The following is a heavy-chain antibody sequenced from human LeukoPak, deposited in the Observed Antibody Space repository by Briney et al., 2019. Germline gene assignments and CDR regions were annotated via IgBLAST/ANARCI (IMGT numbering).Heavy chain of an antibody. CDR2: IYYSGST. D-gene: IGHD3-9*01. V-gene: IGHV4-39*07. CDR3: ARGVLRYFDWSTHLNDAFDI. J-gene: IGHJ3*02. Sequence: SETLSLTCTVSGGSISSSSYYWGWIRQPPGKGLEWIGSIYYSGSTYYNPSLKSRVTISVDTSKNQFSLKLSSVTAADTAVYYCARGVLRYFDWSTHLNDAFDIWGQGTMVTVSS. CDR1: GGSISSSSYY.